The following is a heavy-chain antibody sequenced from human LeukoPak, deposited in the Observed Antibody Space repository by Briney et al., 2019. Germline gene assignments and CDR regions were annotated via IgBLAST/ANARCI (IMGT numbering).Heavy chain of an antibody. CDR2: ISGSGGST. D-gene: IGHD6-19*01. V-gene: IGHV3-23*01. J-gene: IGHJ4*02. CDR3: AKPISSGWYTFDY. Sequence: RGSLRLSCAASGFTFSSYAMSWVRQAPGKGLEWVSAISGSGGSTYSADSVKGRFTSYRDNSKSTLYLQINSLRAEDTAVYYCAKPISSGWYTFDYWGQGTLVTVSS. CDR1: GFTFSSYA.